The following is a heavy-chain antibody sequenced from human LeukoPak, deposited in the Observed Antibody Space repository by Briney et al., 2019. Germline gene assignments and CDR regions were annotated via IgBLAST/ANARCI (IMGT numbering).Heavy chain of an antibody. V-gene: IGHV1-46*01. CDR2: INPSGGST. J-gene: IGHJ4*02. D-gene: IGHD5-18*01. Sequence: ASVKVSCKASGYTFTSYYMHWVRQAPGQGLEWMGIINPSGGSTRYAQKFQGRVTMTRDTSTSTVYMELSSLRSEDTAVYYCARDRVDTATDYWGQGTLVTVSS. CDR3: ARDRVDTATDY. CDR1: GYTFTSYY.